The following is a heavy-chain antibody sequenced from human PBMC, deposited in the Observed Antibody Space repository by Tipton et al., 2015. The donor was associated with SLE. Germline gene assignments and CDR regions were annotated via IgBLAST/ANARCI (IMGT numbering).Heavy chain of an antibody. CDR2: IYHTGST. CDR1: GGSISRIGYY. D-gene: IGHD1-14*01. J-gene: IGHJ4*02. V-gene: IGHV4-31*03. CDR3: ARARRTTSSHFDY. Sequence: TLSLTCTVSGGSISRIGYYWSWIRQHPGKGLEWIGYIYHTGSTYYNPSLESRLPISIDTSKNQFSLRLTSMTPADTALYYCARARRTTSSHFDYWGQGTLVTVSS.